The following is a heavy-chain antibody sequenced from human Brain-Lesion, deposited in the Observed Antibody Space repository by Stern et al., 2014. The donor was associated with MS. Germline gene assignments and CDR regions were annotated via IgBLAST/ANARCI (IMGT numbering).Heavy chain of an antibody. V-gene: IGHV4-4*07. CDR1: GGFIKSYY. J-gene: IGHJ6*02. CDR2: FHFSGNS. CDR3: ARDGGFCTNRVCPKYYHSGMDV. D-gene: IGHD2-8*01. Sequence: MQLVESGPGLVKPSETLSLTCTVSGGFIKSYYWSWVRQSAGKGLEWIGRFHFSGNSNYNPSLKSRVTMSVDTSKRQFPLKLTSVTAADSAVYYCARDGGFCTNRVCPKYYHSGMDVWGQGTTVTVSS.